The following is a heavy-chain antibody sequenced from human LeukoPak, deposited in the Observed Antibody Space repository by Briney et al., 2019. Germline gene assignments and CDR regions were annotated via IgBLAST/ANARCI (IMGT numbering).Heavy chain of an antibody. J-gene: IGHJ3*01. V-gene: IGHV3-15*01. CDR1: ALTFSNAG. CDR3: STNLLDL. CDR2: IKSNTDGGTT. Sequence: GRSLRLSWAVSALTFSNAGMSWVRPAPGKGLEWVGRIKSNTDGGTTDYAAPVKGRFIISRDDSKNTLSLQMNSLKTEDTAVYYCSTNLLDLWGQGTMVTVSS.